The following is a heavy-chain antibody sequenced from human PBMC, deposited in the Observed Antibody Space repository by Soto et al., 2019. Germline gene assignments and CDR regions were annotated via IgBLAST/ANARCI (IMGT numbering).Heavy chain of an antibody. V-gene: IGHV5-51*01. J-gene: IGHJ4*02. CDR1: GYSFTSYW. CDR2: IFPGDSET. CDR3: ARIGADGNFEY. Sequence: PWGSLKISCKGTGYSFTSYWIVWGRQIPGKGLEWVGLIFPGDSETTYSPSFQGQVTISADKSISTAYLQWSRLKASDTAMYYCARIGADGNFEYSGQGTLVTVSS.